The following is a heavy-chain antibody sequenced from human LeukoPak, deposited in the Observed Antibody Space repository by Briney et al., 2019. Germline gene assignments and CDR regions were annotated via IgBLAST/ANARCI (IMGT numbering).Heavy chain of an antibody. V-gene: IGHV3-74*01. J-gene: IGHJ4*02. CDR3: ARGYSSSYRIDY. D-gene: IGHD6-6*01. CDR1: GFTFSNYW. CDR2: INTDGSST. Sequence: QSGGSLRLSCAASGFTFSNYWMHWVRQAPGKGLVWVSRINTDGSSTTYADSVKGRFTISRDNAKNTLYLQMNSLSAEDTAVCYCARGYSSSYRIDYWGQGTLVTVSS.